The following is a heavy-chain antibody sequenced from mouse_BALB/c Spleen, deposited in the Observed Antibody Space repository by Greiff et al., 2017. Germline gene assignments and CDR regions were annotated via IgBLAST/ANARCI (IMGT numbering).Heavy chain of an antibody. V-gene: IGHV3-6*02. D-gene: IGHD1-1*01. Sequence: DVQLQESGPGLVKPSQSLSLTCSVTGYSITSGYYWNWIRQFPGNKLEWMGYISYDGSNNYNPSLKNRISITRDTSKNQFFLKLNSVTTEDTATYYCARAFITTVVAPDYWGQGTTLTVSS. J-gene: IGHJ2*01. CDR3: ARAFITTVVAPDY. CDR1: GYSITSGYY. CDR2: ISYDGSN.